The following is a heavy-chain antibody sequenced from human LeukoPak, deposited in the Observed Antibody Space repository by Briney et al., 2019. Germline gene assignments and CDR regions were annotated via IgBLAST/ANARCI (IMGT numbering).Heavy chain of an antibody. V-gene: IGHV1-69*04. J-gene: IGHJ3*02. CDR3: ASGPDLDAFDI. D-gene: IGHD1-1*01. Sequence: SVKVSCKASGYTFTSYGISWVRQAPGQGLEWMGRIIPILGIANYAQKFQGRVTITADKSTSTAYMELSSLRSEDTAVYYCASGPDLDAFDIWGQGTMVTVSS. CDR1: GYTFTSYG. CDR2: IIPILGIA.